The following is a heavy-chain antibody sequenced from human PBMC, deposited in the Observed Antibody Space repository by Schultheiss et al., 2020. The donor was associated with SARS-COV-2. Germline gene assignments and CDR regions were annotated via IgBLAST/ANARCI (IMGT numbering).Heavy chain of an antibody. Sequence: SETLSLTCTVSGGSISSYYWSWIRQPPGKGLEWIGYIYYSGSTNYNPSLKSRVTISVDTSKNQFSLKLSSVTAADTAVYYCARDAPYCSGGSCYLWFDPWGQGTLVTVSS. D-gene: IGHD2-15*01. CDR3: ARDAPYCSGGSCYLWFDP. J-gene: IGHJ5*02. V-gene: IGHV4-59*12. CDR2: IYYSGST. CDR1: GGSISSYY.